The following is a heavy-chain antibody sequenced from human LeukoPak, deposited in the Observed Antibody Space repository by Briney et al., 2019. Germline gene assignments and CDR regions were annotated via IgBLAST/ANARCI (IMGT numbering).Heavy chain of an antibody. Sequence: PGGSLRLSCAASEFTFSSYAMHWVRQAPGKGLEWVALVSNDGGDKYYADSVKGRFTISRDNSKNTLYLQMNSLRGGDTGVYYCAKAHLLDWLLPFDYWGQGTLVTVSS. J-gene: IGHJ4*02. CDR1: EFTFSSYA. D-gene: IGHD3/OR15-3a*01. CDR3: AKAHLLDWLLPFDY. V-gene: IGHV3-30*18. CDR2: VSNDGGDK.